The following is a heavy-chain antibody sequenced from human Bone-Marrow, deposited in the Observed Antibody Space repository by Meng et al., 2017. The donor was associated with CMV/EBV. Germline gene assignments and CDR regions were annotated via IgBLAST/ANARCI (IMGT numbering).Heavy chain of an antibody. CDR3: ARDHEEEWETTAGY. D-gene: IGHD1-26*01. Sequence: KASGYTVTSDGISWVRQAHGQGLEWMGWISAYNGNTNYAQKLQGRVTMTTDTSTSTAYMELRSLRSDDTAVYYCARDHEEEWETTAGYWGQGTLVTVSS. J-gene: IGHJ4*02. V-gene: IGHV1-18*01. CDR2: ISAYNGNT. CDR1: GYTVTSDG.